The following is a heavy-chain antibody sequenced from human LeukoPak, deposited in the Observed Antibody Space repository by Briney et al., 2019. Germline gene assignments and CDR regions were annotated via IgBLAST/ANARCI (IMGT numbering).Heavy chain of an antibody. V-gene: IGHV3-48*03. CDR2: ISSSGSLI. CDR3: AREDEDAFAI. CDR1: GFTFSSFE. Sequence: GGSLRPSCAASGFTFSSFEMNWVRQAPGKGLEWVSYISSSGSLIFYVDSVKGRFTTSRDNAKNSLYLQMNSLRAEDTAVYYCAREDEDAFAIWGQGTMVTVSS. J-gene: IGHJ3*02.